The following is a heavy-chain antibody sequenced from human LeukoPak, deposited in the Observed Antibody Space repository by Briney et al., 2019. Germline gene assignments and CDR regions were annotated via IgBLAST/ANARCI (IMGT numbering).Heavy chain of an antibody. V-gene: IGHV1-2*02. CDR2: ITLNSDGK. Sequence: ASVKVSCKASGYTFTGYYMHWVRQAPGQGLEWRGGITLNSDGKNYAQKFQGRVTMTRDTSISTAYMELSRLRSDDTAVYYCARDIVATISLRSGYYYYGMDVWGQGTTVTVSS. D-gene: IGHD5-12*01. J-gene: IGHJ6*02. CDR1: GYTFTGYY. CDR3: ARDIVATISLRSGYYYYGMDV.